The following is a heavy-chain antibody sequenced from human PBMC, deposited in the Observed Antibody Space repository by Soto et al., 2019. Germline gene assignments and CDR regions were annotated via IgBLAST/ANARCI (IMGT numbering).Heavy chain of an antibody. CDR3: ARRAVTTVYYYYMDV. CDR2: IYYSGST. D-gene: IGHD4-17*01. CDR1: GGSISSSSYY. V-gene: IGHV4-39*01. Sequence: QLQLQESGPGLVKPSETLSLTCTVSGGSISSSSYYWGWIRQPPGKGLEWIGSIYYSGSTYYNPSLKSRVTISVDTSKNQFSLKLSSVTAADTAVYYCARRAVTTVYYYYMDVWGKGTTVTVSS. J-gene: IGHJ6*03.